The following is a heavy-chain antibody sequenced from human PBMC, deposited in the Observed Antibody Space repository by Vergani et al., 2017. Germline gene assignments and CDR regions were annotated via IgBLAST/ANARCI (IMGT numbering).Heavy chain of an antibody. CDR2: INPNSGGT. CDR1: GYTFTGYY. D-gene: IGHD3-22*01. CDR3: ARDPWSSGYYAYFHAFDI. J-gene: IGHJ3*02. V-gene: IGHV1-2*02. Sequence: QVQLVQSGAEVKKPGASVKVSCKASGYTFTGYYMHWVRQAPGQGLEWMGWINPNSGGTNYAQKFQGRVTMTRDTSISTAYMELSRLRSDDTAVYYCARDPWSSGYYAYFHAFDIWGQGTMVTVSS.